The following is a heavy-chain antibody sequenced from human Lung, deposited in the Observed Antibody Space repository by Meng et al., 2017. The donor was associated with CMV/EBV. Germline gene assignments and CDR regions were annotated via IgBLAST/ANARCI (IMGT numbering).Heavy chain of an antibody. V-gene: IGHV3-30*04. D-gene: IGHD6-13*01. Sequence: SCAASGFPSRSYAMHWVRQAPGKGLEWVAVVSHHGRNKYYADSVKGRFTISRDNSKNTLYLHMNSLRAEDSAVFYCARARATGTDTSSPDSWGQGXLVTVSS. J-gene: IGHJ4*02. CDR1: GFPSRSYA. CDR3: ARARATGTDTSSPDS. CDR2: VSHHGRNK.